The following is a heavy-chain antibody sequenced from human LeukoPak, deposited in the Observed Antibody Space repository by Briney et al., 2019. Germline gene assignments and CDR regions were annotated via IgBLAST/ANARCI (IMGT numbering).Heavy chain of an antibody. J-gene: IGHJ5*02. CDR1: GGAFSGYH. V-gene: IGHV4-34*01. Sequence: KPSETLPLXCGVYGGAFSGYHWTWIRQPPGKGLEWIGEINHNGRTNYNPSLKSRVTISVDTSKNQFSLKLSSVTAADTAVYYCARTGRYNWFDPWGQGTLVTVSS. CDR2: INHNGRT. D-gene: IGHD1-1*01. CDR3: ARTGRYNWFDP.